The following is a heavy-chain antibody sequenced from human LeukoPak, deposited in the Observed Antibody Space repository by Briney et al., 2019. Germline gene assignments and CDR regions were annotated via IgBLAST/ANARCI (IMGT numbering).Heavy chain of an antibody. D-gene: IGHD3-10*01. CDR2: MNPNSGNT. Sequence: GASVKVSCKASGGTFTSYDINWVRQATGQGLEWMGWMNPNSGNTGYAQKFQGRVTITRNTSISTAYMELSSLRSEDTAVYYCARGPSMVRGASSYYYDYWGQGTLVTVSS. V-gene: IGHV1-8*03. J-gene: IGHJ4*02. CDR1: GGTFTSYD. CDR3: ARGPSMVRGASSYYYDY.